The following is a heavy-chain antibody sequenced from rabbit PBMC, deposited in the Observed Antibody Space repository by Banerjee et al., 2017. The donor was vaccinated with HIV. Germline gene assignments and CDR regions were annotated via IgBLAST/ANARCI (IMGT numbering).Heavy chain of an antibody. CDR3: ARFRYPSSSGYYIENNAFDP. J-gene: IGHJ2*01. CDR2: IYAGGSGST. V-gene: IGHV1S45*01. CDR1: GFSFRSYYY. Sequence: QEQLEESGGDLVKPGASLTLTCTASGFSFRSYYYICWVRQAPGKGLEWIACIYAGGSGSTYYASWAEGRFTISKTSSTTVTLQMTSLTAADTATYFCARFRYPSSSGYYIENNAFDPWGPGTLVTVS. D-gene: IGHD1-1*01.